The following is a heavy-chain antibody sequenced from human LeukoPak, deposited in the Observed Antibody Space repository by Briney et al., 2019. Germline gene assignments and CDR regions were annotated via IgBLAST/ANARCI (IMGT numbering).Heavy chain of an antibody. CDR3: ARPRLEYCSGGSCFDAFDI. CDR2: ISLSSSSI. Sequence: PWGSLRLSCAASGFTFSHYGMHGVCQAPGKGLEWVSYISLSSSSIYYADSLKGRFTISRDNSKNTLFLQMNSLTAEDTAIYSCARPRLEYCSGGSCFDAFDIWGQGTMVTVSS. J-gene: IGHJ3*02. D-gene: IGHD2-15*01. CDR1: GFTFSHYG. V-gene: IGHV3-48*01.